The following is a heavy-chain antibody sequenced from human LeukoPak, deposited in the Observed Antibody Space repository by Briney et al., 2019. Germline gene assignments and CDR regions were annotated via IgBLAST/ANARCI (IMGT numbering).Heavy chain of an antibody. CDR3: ARMPDYGDYGNFDY. D-gene: IGHD4-17*01. Sequence: SETLSLTCTVSGGSISSSSYYWGWIRQPPGKGLEGIGRIYYSGSTYYNPSLKSRVTISVDTSKNQFSLKLSSVTAADTSVYYCARMPDYGDYGNFDYWGQGTLVTVSS. V-gene: IGHV4-39*01. CDR1: GGSISSSSYY. CDR2: IYYSGST. J-gene: IGHJ4*02.